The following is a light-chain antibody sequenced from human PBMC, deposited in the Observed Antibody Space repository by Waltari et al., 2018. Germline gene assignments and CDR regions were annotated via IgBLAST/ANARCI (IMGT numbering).Light chain of an antibody. V-gene: IGLV2-23*02. Sequence: QSGLAQPASASGSPGQSITITCTGTSSDVGNYNLVSWYQQRPGKAPRLLIYEVTKRASGTSDRFSASKSGNTASLLISGLQAQEDEADYYCCSYVGRGTYVFGTGTKVTV. J-gene: IGLJ1*01. CDR2: EVT. CDR1: SSDVGNYNL. CDR3: CSYVGRGTYV.